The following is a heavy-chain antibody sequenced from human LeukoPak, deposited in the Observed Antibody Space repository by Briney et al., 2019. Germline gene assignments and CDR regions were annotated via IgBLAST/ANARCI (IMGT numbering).Heavy chain of an antibody. V-gene: IGHV3-48*02. CDR2: ISSSSSSI. Sequence: GGSLRLSCAASGFTFSSYIMNWVRQAPGKGLEWVSHISSSSSSIYYADSVKGRFTISRDNAKNSLYLQMNSLRDEDTAVYYCAREGSSSWYGPDYFDYWGQGTLVTVSS. CDR1: GFTFSSYI. D-gene: IGHD6-13*01. CDR3: AREGSSSWYGPDYFDY. J-gene: IGHJ4*02.